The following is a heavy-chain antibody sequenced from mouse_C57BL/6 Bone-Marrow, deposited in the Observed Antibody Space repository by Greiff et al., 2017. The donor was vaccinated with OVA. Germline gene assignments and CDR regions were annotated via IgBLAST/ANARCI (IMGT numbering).Heavy chain of an antibody. CDR1: GFTFSSYA. J-gene: IGHJ2*01. Sequence: EVMLVESGGGLVKPGGSLKLSCAASGFTFSSYAMSWVRQTPEKRLEWVATISDGGSYTYYPDNVKGRFTISRDNAKNDLYLQMSHLKSEDTAMYYCARESPFTTVVAPYLDYWGQGTTLTVSS. CDR3: ARESPFTTVVAPYLDY. V-gene: IGHV5-4*01. CDR2: ISDGGSYT. D-gene: IGHD1-1*01.